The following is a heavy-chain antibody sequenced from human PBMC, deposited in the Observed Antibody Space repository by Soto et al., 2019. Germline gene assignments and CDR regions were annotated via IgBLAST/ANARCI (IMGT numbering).Heavy chain of an antibody. CDR2: ITGSGATT. CDR3: TTGTNGDYLGAFDN. Sequence: PVGSLRLSCAASRSTLRTYAMTWVRQGPGKGLEWVSSITGSGATTYYADSVRGRFTISRDNSRNTLYLQLNSLRAEDTAVYYCTTGTNGDYLGAFDNWGRGTMVTVS. D-gene: IGHD4-17*01. J-gene: IGHJ3*02. V-gene: IGHV3-23*01. CDR1: RSTLRTYA.